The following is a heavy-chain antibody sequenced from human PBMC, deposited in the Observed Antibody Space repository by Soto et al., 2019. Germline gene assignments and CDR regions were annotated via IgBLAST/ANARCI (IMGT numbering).Heavy chain of an antibody. V-gene: IGHV4-39*01. CDR2: MFYSGST. D-gene: IGHD2-15*01. J-gene: IGHJ4*02. CDR3: ATHRLVVVPATNYLVY. Sequence: PSEIRSLNCSVSGGSISRWSNYWGWIRQPPGKGLEWIGSMFYSGSTYNNPSLRSRVTLSVDTSKNQSSLNLRSVTAADTAVYYCATHRLVVVPATNYLVYWGLGTLFTVSS. CDR1: GGSISRWSNY.